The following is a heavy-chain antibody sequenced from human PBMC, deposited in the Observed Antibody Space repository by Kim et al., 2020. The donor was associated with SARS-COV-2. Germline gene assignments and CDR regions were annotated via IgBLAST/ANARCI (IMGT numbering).Heavy chain of an antibody. V-gene: IGHV3-11*01. J-gene: IGHJ4*02. CDR2: GSST. Sequence: GSSTDYAESVKGRFTISRDSAKRSVSLQMNSLTPEDTAVYYCVREPSNWGQGTLVTVSS. CDR3: VREPSN.